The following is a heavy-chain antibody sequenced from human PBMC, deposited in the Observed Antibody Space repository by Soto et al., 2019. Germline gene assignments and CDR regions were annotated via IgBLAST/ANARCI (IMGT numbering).Heavy chain of an antibody. CDR3: AKEVRYYYDSRGVDAFDI. CDR2: ISYGGTDQ. J-gene: IGHJ3*02. D-gene: IGHD3-22*01. Sequence: ESGGGVVQPGRSLRLSCAASGFTFSSYGMHWVRQAPGKGLEWVAVISYGGTDQYYADSVKGRYTISRDNSKNTVYLQMNSLRAEDTAVYYCAKEVRYYYDSRGVDAFDIWGQGTMVTVSS. V-gene: IGHV3-30*18. CDR1: GFTFSSYG.